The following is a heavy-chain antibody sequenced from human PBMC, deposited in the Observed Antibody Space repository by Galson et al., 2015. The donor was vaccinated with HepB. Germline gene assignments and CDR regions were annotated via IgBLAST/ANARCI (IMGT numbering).Heavy chain of an antibody. J-gene: IGHJ4*02. Sequence: SLRLSCAASGFPFNGHAMSWVRQAPGKGLEWVSFISGRGRSISYTDSVKGRFTISKDSSINTLYLEMNNLRVEDTAVYYCTKMKGPYGPEEYSVGYWGQGTLVTVSS. CDR2: ISGRGRSI. D-gene: IGHD3-10*01. V-gene: IGHV3-23*01. CDR3: TKMKGPYGPEEYSVGY. CDR1: GFPFNGHA.